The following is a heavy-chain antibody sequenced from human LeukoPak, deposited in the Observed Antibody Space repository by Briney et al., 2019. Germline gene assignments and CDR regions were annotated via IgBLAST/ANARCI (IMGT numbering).Heavy chain of an antibody. V-gene: IGHV1-58*01. Sequence: ASVKVSCKASGFTFGTCAVQWVRQARGQRLEWIGWIVVGSVTTNYAQKFQERVTITRDMSTSTAYMELSSLRSEDTAVYYCAATLTLTAGSTYYGLTSGAKGPWSPSP. CDR1: GFTFGTCA. D-gene: IGHD4-17*01. CDR2: IVVGSVTT. CDR3: AATLTLTAGSTYYGLTS. J-gene: IGHJ6*02.